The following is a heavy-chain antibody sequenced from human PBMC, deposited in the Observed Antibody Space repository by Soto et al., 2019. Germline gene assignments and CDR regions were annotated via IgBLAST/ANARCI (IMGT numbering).Heavy chain of an antibody. CDR2: ISSGSSTI. J-gene: IGHJ4*02. Sequence: QVQLVESGGGLVKPGGSLRLSCVASGFTFSDYYMSWFRQAPGKGLEWVSYISSGSSTISYSDSVKGRFTISRDSAKNSLYLQMNSLRAEDTAVYYCAKAMYSSKTDFGYWGQGTLVTVSS. V-gene: IGHV3-11*01. CDR3: AKAMYSSKTDFGY. D-gene: IGHD6-13*01. CDR1: GFTFSDYY.